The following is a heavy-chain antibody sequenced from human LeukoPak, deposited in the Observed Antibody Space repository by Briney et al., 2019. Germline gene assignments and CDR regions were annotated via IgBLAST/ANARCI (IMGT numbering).Heavy chain of an antibody. J-gene: IGHJ5*02. D-gene: IGHD2-15*01. V-gene: IGHV4-39*07. Sequence: SETLSLTCSVSGDTISSSDYYWGRNRQPPGKGLEWIMSIYHSGSTYYNPSLKSRVIISVDTSKNQISLKLGTVTAADTAMYYCARSGIVGIDKNWFDPWGQGTLVTASS. CDR3: ARSGIVGIDKNWFDP. CDR2: IYHSGST. CDR1: GDTISSSDYY.